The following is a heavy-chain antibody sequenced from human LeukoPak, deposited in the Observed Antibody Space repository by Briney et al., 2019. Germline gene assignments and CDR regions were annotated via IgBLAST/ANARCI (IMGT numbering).Heavy chain of an antibody. CDR1: GFTFSSYE. CDR3: ATLWFGESSSFDY. D-gene: IGHD3-10*01. V-gene: IGHV3-48*03. J-gene: IGHJ4*02. CDR2: ITSGGTTI. Sequence: GGSLRLSCAASGFTFSSYEMNWVRQAPGKGLEWVSYITSGGTTIYYADSVKGRFTISRDNAKNSLYLQTNSLRAEDTAVYYCATLWFGESSSFDYWGQGTLVTVSS.